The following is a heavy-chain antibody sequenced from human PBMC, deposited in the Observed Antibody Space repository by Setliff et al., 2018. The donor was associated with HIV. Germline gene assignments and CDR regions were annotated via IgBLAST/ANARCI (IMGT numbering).Heavy chain of an antibody. J-gene: IGHJ5*02. CDR2: IYSSGST. CDR3: ARHSGVASPNWFDP. CDR1: GGSISSSSHY. D-gene: IGHD3-10*01. Sequence: SETLSLTCTVSGGSISSSSHYWGWIRQSPGKGLEWIGYIYSSGSTNFNPPLQSRVTISVDTSKNQFSLKLSSVTAADTAVYYCARHSGVASPNWFDPWGQGTLVTVSS. V-gene: IGHV4-39*01.